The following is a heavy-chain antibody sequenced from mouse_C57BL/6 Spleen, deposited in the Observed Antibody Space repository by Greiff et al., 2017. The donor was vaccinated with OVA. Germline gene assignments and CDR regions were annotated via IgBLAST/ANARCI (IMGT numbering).Heavy chain of an antibody. Sequence: DVKLVESGGGLVKPGGSLKLSCAASGFTFSDYGMHWVRQAPEKGLEWVAYISSGSSTIYYADTVKGRFTISRDNAKNTLFLQMTSLRSEDKAMYYCARKEYYGSSFWYFDVWGTGTTVTVSS. CDR2: ISSGSSTI. V-gene: IGHV5-17*01. D-gene: IGHD1-1*01. J-gene: IGHJ1*03. CDR1: GFTFSDYG. CDR3: ARKEYYGSSFWYFDV.